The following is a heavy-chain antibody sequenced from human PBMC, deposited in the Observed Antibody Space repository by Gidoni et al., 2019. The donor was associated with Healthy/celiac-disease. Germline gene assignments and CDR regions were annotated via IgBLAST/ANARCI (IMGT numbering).Heavy chain of an antibody. CDR3: ANLEGSGWFHY. D-gene: IGHD6-19*01. CDR2: ISGSGGST. Sequence: FSSYAMSWVRQAPGKGLEWVSAISGSGGSTYYADSVKGRFTISRDNSKNTLYLQMNSLRAEDTAVYYCANLEGSGWFHYWGQGTLVTVSS. CDR1: FSSYA. V-gene: IGHV3-23*01. J-gene: IGHJ4*02.